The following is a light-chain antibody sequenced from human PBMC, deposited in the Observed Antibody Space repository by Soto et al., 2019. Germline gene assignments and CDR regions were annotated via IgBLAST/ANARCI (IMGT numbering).Light chain of an antibody. CDR1: QNIHNH. V-gene: IGKV3-15*01. CDR2: DAI. CDR3: QQSEAWPLP. Sequence: DKLMSQSPATLSVSPGERVTLSCRASQNIHNHLSWFLQKPGQTPRLLIYDAIIKAPDVPARFSGSWAGTVCPLTINSLLSEDFAVYYGQQSEAWPLPFGGGTKVEIK. J-gene: IGKJ4*01.